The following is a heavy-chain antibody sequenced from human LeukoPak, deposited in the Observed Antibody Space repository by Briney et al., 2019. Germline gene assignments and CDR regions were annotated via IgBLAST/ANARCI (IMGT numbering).Heavy chain of an antibody. V-gene: IGHV3-21*01. D-gene: IGHD2-2*03. CDR3: ARTRGYCSSTSCSYYYYYYMDV. J-gene: IGHJ6*03. CDR1: GFTFSSYS. Sequence: GGSLRLSCAASGFTFSSYSMNWVRQAPGKGLEWVSSISSSSSYIYYADSVKGRITISRDNAKNSLYLQMNSLRAEDTAVYYCARTRGYCSSTSCSYYYYYYMDVWGKGTKVTVSS. CDR2: ISSSSSYI.